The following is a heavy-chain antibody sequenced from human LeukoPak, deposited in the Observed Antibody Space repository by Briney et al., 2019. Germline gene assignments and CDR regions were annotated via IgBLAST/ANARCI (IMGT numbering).Heavy chain of an antibody. CDR3: ASGTIFGVISSCPFQS. Sequence: SSETLSLTCSVSDRATSTYYWNWIRQVPGKGLEWIGFIYYGGITNYNPSLKSRVTLSIDTSKSQFSLKLTSVTAADTAVYYCASGTIFGVISSCPFQSWGQGTQVTVSP. J-gene: IGHJ5*02. CDR2: IYYGGIT. D-gene: IGHD3-3*01. CDR1: DRATSTYY. V-gene: IGHV4-59*01.